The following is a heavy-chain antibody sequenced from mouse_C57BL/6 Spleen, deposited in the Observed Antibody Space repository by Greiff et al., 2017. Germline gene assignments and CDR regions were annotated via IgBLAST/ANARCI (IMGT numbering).Heavy chain of an antibody. CDR2: ISSGSSTS. Sequence: EVHLVESGGGLVKPGGSLKLSCAASGFTFSDYGMHWVRQAPEKGLEWVAYISSGSSTSYYAETVKGRFTISRDNAKNTLFLQMTSLSSEDPAMYYCESTGAGGSGYFAYWGQGTLVTVSA. CDR3: ESTGAGGSGYFAY. CDR1: GFTFSDYG. D-gene: IGHD3-2*02. J-gene: IGHJ3*01. V-gene: IGHV5-17*01.